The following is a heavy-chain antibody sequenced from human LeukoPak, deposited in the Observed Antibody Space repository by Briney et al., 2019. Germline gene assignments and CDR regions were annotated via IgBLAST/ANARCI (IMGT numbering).Heavy chain of an antibody. J-gene: IGHJ4*02. D-gene: IGHD3-3*01. CDR3: ARNVRYDFWSGYLDDY. V-gene: IGHV4-61*02. CDR1: GGSISSGSYY. Sequence: SQTLSLTCTVSGGSISSGSYYWSWIRPPAGTGLEWIGRIYTSGRTNYNPSLKSRVTISVDTSKNQFSLKLSSVTAADTAVYYCARNVRYDFWSGYLDDYWGQGTLVTVSS. CDR2: IYTSGRT.